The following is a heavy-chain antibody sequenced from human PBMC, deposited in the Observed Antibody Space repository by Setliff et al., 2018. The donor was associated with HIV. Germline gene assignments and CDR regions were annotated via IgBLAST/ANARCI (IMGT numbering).Heavy chain of an antibody. Sequence: ASVKVSCKASGYTFTSYGINWVRQAPGQGLEWMGWISAYNGNTNYAQKLQGRVTMTTDTSTSTAYKELRSLTSDDTAVYYCARGRRVVPAAESNWFDPWGQGTLVTVS. V-gene: IGHV1-18*01. D-gene: IGHD2-2*01. CDR3: ARGRRVVPAAESNWFDP. CDR2: ISAYNGNT. J-gene: IGHJ5*02. CDR1: GYTFTSYG.